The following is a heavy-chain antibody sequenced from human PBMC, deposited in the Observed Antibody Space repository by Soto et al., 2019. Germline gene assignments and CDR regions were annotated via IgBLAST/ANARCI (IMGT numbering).Heavy chain of an antibody. CDR1: GLTFSNYW. D-gene: IGHD3-10*01. CDR2: INTDGTKI. V-gene: IGHV3-74*01. CDR3: VRSFHHSFGSGGRYTYHFDF. Sequence: WGSLRLSCASSGLTFSNYWMQWVRQAPGKGLVWVSRINTDGTKINYADSVEGRFTISRDNAKNTLVLQMNSLKVEDTAVYYCVRSFHHSFGSGGRYTYHFDFWGQGALVTVSS. J-gene: IGHJ4*02.